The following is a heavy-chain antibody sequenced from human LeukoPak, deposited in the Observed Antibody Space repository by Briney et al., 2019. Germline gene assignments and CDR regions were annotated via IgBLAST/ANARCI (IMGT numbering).Heavy chain of an antibody. CDR1: GGSISSGSYY. Sequence: PSETLSLTCTVSGGSISSGSYYWSWIRQPAGKGLEWIGRIYTSGSTNYNPSLKSRVTISVDTSKNQFSLKLSSVTAADTAVYYCASEGSLDAFDIWGQGTMVTVSS. CDR2: IYTSGST. CDR3: ASEGSLDAFDI. V-gene: IGHV4-61*02. J-gene: IGHJ3*02. D-gene: IGHD1-26*01.